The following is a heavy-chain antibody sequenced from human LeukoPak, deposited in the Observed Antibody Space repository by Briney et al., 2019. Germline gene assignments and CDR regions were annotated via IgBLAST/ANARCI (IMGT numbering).Heavy chain of an antibody. CDR1: GGTFSSYA. Sequence: ASVKVSCKASGGTFSSYAISWVRQAPGQGLEWMGGIIPIFGTANYAQKFQGRVTITADESTSTAYMKLSSLRFEDTAVYCCARDYYGSGSSFDYWGQGTLVTVSS. J-gene: IGHJ4*02. V-gene: IGHV1-69*13. CDR2: IIPIFGTA. D-gene: IGHD3-10*01. CDR3: ARDYYGSGSSFDY.